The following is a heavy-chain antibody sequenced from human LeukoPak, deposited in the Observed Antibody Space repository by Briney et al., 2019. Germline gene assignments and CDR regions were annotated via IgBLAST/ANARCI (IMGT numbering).Heavy chain of an antibody. V-gene: IGHV4-59*01. D-gene: IGHD3-10*01. CDR1: GGXINRYY. J-gene: IGHJ4*02. CDR2: ISYTGST. CDR3: ARLYASGNYWVDF. Sequence: SETLSLTCTVSGGXINRYYWSWIRQPPGKGLEWIGYISYTGSTNYNPSLKSRVTISVDTSKNQFSLKLSSVTAADTAVYYCARLYASGNYWVDFWGQGTLVIVSS.